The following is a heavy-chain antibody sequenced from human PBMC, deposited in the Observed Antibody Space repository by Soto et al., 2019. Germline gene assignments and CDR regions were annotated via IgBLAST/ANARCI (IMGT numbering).Heavy chain of an antibody. D-gene: IGHD3-22*01. CDR2: INAGNGNT. V-gene: IGHV1-3*01. CDR1: GYTFTSYA. CDR3: ARAGITYYYDSSVYYPGY. Sequence: ASVKVSCKASGYTFTSYAMHWVRQAPGQRLERMGWINAGNGNTKYSQNFRGRVTIPRDTSASIAYMELSSLRSEDTVVYFFARAGITYYYDSSVYYPGYWGQGTLVTVPS. J-gene: IGHJ4*02.